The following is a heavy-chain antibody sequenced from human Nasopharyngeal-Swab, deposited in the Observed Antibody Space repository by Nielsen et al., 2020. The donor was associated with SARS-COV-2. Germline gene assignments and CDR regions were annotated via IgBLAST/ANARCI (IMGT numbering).Heavy chain of an antibody. D-gene: IGHD3-22*01. Sequence: ASVKVSCKVSGYTLTELSMHWVRQAPGKGLEWMGGFDPEDGETIYAQKFQGRVTMTEDTSTDTAYTELSSLRSEDTAVYYCATAGSPANYYDSSGYYYINWFDPWGQGTLVTVSS. V-gene: IGHV1-24*01. CDR2: FDPEDGET. CDR3: ATAGSPANYYDSSGYYYINWFDP. CDR1: GYTLTELS. J-gene: IGHJ5*02.